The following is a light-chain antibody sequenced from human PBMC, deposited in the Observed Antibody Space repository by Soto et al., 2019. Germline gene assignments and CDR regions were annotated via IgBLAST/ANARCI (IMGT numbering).Light chain of an antibody. CDR3: QQYNNWPSIT. J-gene: IGKJ5*01. CDR2: DAS. V-gene: IGKV3-15*01. Sequence: ETVMTQSPATLSASPGERAPLSCRASQSVNTNLAWYQQKPGQAPRLLIYDASTRATGIPASFSGSGSGTEFTLTISSLQSEDFAVYYCQQYNNWPSITFGQGTRLEIK. CDR1: QSVNTN.